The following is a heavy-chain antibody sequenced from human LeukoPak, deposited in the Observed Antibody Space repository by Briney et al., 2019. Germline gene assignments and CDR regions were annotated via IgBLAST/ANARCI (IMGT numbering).Heavy chain of an antibody. V-gene: IGHV3-23*01. Sequence: GGSLTLSCATFGFTFSSYGMTWVRQAPGKGLEWVSTISISGGTTYYADSVKGRSSISRDNSKSTVYLQLNSLRAEDTAVYYCAKDPYYYDSSGFHPYYFDYWGQGTLVTVSS. CDR2: ISISGGTT. CDR1: GFTFSSYG. D-gene: IGHD3-22*01. CDR3: AKDPYYYDSSGFHPYYFDY. J-gene: IGHJ4*02.